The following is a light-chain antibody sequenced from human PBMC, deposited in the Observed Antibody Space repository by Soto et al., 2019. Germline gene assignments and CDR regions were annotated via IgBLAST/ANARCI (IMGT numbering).Light chain of an antibody. CDR2: EVN. CDR3: SSYAGSSNV. Sequence: QFVLTQPPSASGSPGQSAAISCTGTSSDVGGYNYVSWYQQHPGKAPKLMIYEVNKRPSGVPDRFSGSKSGNTASLTVSGLQAEDEADYYCSSYAGSSNVFGTGTKVTVL. J-gene: IGLJ1*01. CDR1: SSDVGGYNY. V-gene: IGLV2-8*01.